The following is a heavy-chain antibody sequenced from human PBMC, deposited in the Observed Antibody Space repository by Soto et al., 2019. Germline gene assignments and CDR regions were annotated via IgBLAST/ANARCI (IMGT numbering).Heavy chain of an antibody. CDR3: AGEETARVRPAVVGFDP. CDR1: GGTFSSYA. Sequence: GASVKVSCKASGGTFSSYAISWVRQAPGQGLEWMGGIIPIFGTANYAQKFQGRVTITADESTSTAYMELSSLRSEDTAVYYCAGEETARVRPAVVGFDPGGQGPLVTVSS. J-gene: IGHJ5*02. CDR2: IIPIFGTA. V-gene: IGHV1-69*13. D-gene: IGHD5-18*01.